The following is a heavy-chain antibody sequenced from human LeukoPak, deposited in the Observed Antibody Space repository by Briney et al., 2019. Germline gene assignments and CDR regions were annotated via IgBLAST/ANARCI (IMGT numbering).Heavy chain of an antibody. Sequence: RGESLRISCKGSGYSFTSYWISWVRQMPGKGLEWVGRIDPSDSYTNYSPSFQGHVTISADKSISTAYLQWSSLKASDTAMYYCARPSYGYSSGWYTVDYWGQGTLVTVSS. D-gene: IGHD6-19*01. CDR1: GYSFTSYW. CDR3: ARPSYGYSSGWYTVDY. CDR2: IDPSDSYT. J-gene: IGHJ4*02. V-gene: IGHV5-10-1*01.